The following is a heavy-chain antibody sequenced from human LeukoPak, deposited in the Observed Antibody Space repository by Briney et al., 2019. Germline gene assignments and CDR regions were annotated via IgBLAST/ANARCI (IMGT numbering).Heavy chain of an antibody. CDR1: GFTFSSYW. Sequence: GGSLRLSCAASGFTFSSYWMSWVRQAPGKGLEWVANIKQDGSEKYYVDSVKGRFTISRDNAKNSLYLQMNSLRAEDTAVYYCARGGGIAVAKFDYWGQGTLVTVSS. CDR3: ARGGGIAVAKFDY. CDR2: IKQDGSEK. J-gene: IGHJ4*02. D-gene: IGHD6-19*01. V-gene: IGHV3-7*01.